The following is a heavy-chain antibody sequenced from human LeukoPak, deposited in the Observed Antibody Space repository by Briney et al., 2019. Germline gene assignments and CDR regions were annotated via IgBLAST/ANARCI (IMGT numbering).Heavy chain of an antibody. CDR2: INPSRGGT. CDR3: TRARYTSSFPRFDY. CDR1: GYTFTDQY. J-gene: IGHJ4*02. V-gene: IGHV1-2*06. Sequence: ASVKVSCKTSGYTFTDQYIHWVRAAPGQGLEWLGPINPSRGGTNYAQKFQGRVTMTRDTSIDTAYMEMSNLTFDDTAFYYCTRARYTSSFPRFDYWGQGTLVTVSS. D-gene: IGHD6-6*01.